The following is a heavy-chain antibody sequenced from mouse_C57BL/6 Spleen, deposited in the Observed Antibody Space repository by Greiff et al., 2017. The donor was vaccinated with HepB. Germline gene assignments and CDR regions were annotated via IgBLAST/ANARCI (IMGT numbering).Heavy chain of an antibody. V-gene: IGHV1-39*01. D-gene: IGHD1-1*01. J-gene: IGHJ2*01. CDR1: GYSFTDYN. CDR2: INPNYGTT. Sequence: EVKLQQSGPELVKPGASVKISCKASGYSFTDYNMNWVKQSNGKSLEWIGVINPNYGTTSYNQKFKGKATLTVDQSSSTAYMQLNSLTSEDSAVYYCARPSIYGSSPHFDYWGQGTTLTVSS. CDR3: ARPSIYGSSPHFDY.